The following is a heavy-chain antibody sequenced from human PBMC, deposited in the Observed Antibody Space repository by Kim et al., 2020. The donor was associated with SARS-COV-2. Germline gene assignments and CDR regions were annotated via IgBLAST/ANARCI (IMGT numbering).Heavy chain of an antibody. D-gene: IGHD6-6*01. J-gene: IGHJ5*02. CDR3: ARGLGSSSGSGWFDP. CDR1: GGSFSGYY. V-gene: IGHV4-34*01. Sequence: SETLSLTCAVYGGSFSGYYWSWIRQPPGKGLEWIGEINHSGSTNYNPSLKSRVTISVDTSKNQFSLKLSSVTAADTAVYYCARGLGSSSGSGWFDPGAREPWSPSPQ. CDR2: INHSGST.